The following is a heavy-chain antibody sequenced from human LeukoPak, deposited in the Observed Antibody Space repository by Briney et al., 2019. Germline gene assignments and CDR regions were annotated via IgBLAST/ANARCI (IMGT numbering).Heavy chain of an antibody. Sequence: ASVKVSCKASGYTFTAYYIHWVRQAPGQGLEWMGWINPNSGGTNYAQKFQGRVTMTRDTSISTAYMELSRLRSDDAAVFYCARRAPAGRCFDFWGQGTLLTVSS. CDR2: INPNSGGT. CDR3: ARRAPAGRCFDF. V-gene: IGHV1-2*02. J-gene: IGHJ4*02. D-gene: IGHD6-13*01. CDR1: GYTFTAYY.